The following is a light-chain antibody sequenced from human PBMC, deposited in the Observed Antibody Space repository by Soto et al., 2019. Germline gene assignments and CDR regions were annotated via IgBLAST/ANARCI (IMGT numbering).Light chain of an antibody. Sequence: QSALTQPPSASGSPGQSVTISCTGTSSDVGGYNYVSWYQQHPGKAPKLIIYDVSKRPSGVPDRFSGSKSGNTASLTVSGLQAEDEADYYCSSYRDNNDGDVFGTGTKLTVL. CDR2: DVS. J-gene: IGLJ1*01. V-gene: IGLV2-8*01. CDR3: SSYRDNNDGDV. CDR1: SSDVGGYNY.